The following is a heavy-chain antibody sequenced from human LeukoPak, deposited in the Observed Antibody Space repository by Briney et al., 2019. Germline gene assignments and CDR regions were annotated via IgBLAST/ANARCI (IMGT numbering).Heavy chain of an antibody. CDR1: GFTFSSYE. Sequence: GGSLRLSCAASGFTFSSYEINWVRQAPGKGLEWVSYISSSGSTIYYADSVKGRFTISRDNAKNSLYLQMNSLRAEDTAVYYCARDQRGYCHSWGQGTLVTVSS. CDR2: ISSSGSTI. CDR3: ARDQRGYCHS. D-gene: IGHD2-15*01. J-gene: IGHJ5*02. V-gene: IGHV3-48*03.